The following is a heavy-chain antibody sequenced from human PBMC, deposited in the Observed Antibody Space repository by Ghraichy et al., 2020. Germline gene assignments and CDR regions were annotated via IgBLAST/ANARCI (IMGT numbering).Heavy chain of an antibody. CDR1: GFTFTDYA. D-gene: IGHD2-2*01. CDR2: INAGSGNT. CDR3: ARDLGYQLLWL. Sequence: ASVKVSCKASGFTFTDYAMNWVRQAPGQRLEWMGWINAGSGNTKYSQKFQGRVTITRDTSASTAYMELSSLKPEDTAVYYCARDLGYQLLWLWGQGTLVTVSS. V-gene: IGHV1-3*01. J-gene: IGHJ4*02.